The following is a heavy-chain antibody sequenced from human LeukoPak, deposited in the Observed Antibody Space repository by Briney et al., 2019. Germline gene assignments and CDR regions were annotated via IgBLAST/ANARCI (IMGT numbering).Heavy chain of an antibody. D-gene: IGHD6-19*01. V-gene: IGHV3-11*01. CDR3: ANAGYSSGWYGY. CDR2: ISSSTNTM. J-gene: IGHJ4*02. Sequence: GGSLRLSCAASGFTFSDYYMTWIRQAPGKGLEWVSYISSSTNTMYYADSVKGRFTISRDNAKNSLYLQMNGLRAEDTAVYYCANAGYSSGWYGYWGQGTLVTVSS. CDR1: GFTFSDYY.